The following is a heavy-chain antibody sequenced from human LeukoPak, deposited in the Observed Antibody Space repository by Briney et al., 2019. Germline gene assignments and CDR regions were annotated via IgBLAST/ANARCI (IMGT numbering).Heavy chain of an antibody. CDR2: IYYSGST. D-gene: IGHD6-13*01. Sequence: PSETLSLTCTVSGGSISSSSYYWGWIRQPPGKGLEWIGSIYYSGSTYYNPCLKSLVTISVDTSKNQFSLKLSSVTAADTAVYYCARQAPTSSSWYVAAQRGRYYFDYWGQGTLVTVSS. V-gene: IGHV4-39*01. J-gene: IGHJ4*02. CDR1: GGSISSSSYY. CDR3: ARQAPTSSSWYVAAQRGRYYFDY.